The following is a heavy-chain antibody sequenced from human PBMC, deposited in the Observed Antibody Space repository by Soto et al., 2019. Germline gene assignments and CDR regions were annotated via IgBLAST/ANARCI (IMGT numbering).Heavy chain of an antibody. D-gene: IGHD2-2*01. Sequence: GGSLRLSCISSGFTFSTYTMNWVRQAPWKGREWGACIRGFSPYTFYAESVKGRFPISRNNPKTSLVLQMNSLRAEAPAVNYCPRDREDDANAYYYTAMGVWGQGT. J-gene: IGHJ6*02. CDR1: GFTFSTYT. V-gene: IGHV3-21*01. CDR3: PRDREDDANAYYYTAMGV. CDR2: IRGFSPYT.